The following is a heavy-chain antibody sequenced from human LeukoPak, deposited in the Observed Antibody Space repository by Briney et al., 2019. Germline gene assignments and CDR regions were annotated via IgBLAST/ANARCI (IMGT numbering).Heavy chain of an antibody. V-gene: IGHV3-74*01. J-gene: IGHJ3*01. CDR1: GFTFGNAW. Sequence: PGGSLRLSCAASGFTFGNAWVHWIRQPPGKGLAWVSLINADGSTTAYADSVKGRFTISRDNARNTMSLQMNSLTIEDTAVYYCVLLVEPPDSDGFDVWGQGTLITVSS. D-gene: IGHD1-14*01. CDR3: VLLVEPPDSDGFDV. CDR2: INADGSTT.